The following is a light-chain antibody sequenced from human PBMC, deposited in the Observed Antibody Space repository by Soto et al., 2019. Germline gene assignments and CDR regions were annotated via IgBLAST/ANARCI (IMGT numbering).Light chain of an antibody. Sequence: DIHMTQSPSTLSASVGDSVTITCRPSQSISTWLAWYQQKPGKAPKLLIYDASSLEGGVPSRFSGSGSGTEFTLTISGLQPDDFATYYCQQYNSFSWTFGQGTKVDIK. J-gene: IGKJ1*01. CDR1: QSISTW. V-gene: IGKV1-5*01. CDR3: QQYNSFSWT. CDR2: DAS.